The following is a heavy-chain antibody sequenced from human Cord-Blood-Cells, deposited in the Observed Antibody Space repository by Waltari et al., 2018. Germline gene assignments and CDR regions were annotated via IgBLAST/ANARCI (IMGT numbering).Heavy chain of an antibody. J-gene: IGHJ3*02. D-gene: IGHD3-3*01. CDR3: ARDQNYDFWSGYYTPDAFDI. Sequence: QVQLVQSGAEVKKPGASVKVSCKASGYTFTSYAMHWVRQAPGQRLEWMGWINAGNGNTKYSQKFQGRVTITRDTSASTAYMELSSLRSEDTAVYYWARDQNYDFWSGYYTPDAFDIWGQGTMVTVSS. CDR2: INAGNGNT. V-gene: IGHV1-3*01. CDR1: GYTFTSYA.